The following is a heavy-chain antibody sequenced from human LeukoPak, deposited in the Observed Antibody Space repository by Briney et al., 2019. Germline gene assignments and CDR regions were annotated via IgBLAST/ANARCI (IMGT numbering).Heavy chain of an antibody. CDR2: ISYDGSNK. Sequence: SGGSLRLSCAASGFTFSSYAMRWVRQAPGKGLEWVAVISYDGSNKYYADSVKGRFTISRDNSKNTLYLQMNSLRAEDTAVYYCASGDYVWGSYRYNRDYWGQGTLVTVSS. D-gene: IGHD3-16*02. J-gene: IGHJ4*02. CDR3: ASGDYVWGSYRYNRDY. CDR1: GFTFSSYA. V-gene: IGHV3-30-3*01.